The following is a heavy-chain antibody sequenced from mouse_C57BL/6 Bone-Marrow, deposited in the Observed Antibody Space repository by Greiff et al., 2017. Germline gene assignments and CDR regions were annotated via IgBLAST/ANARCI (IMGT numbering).Heavy chain of an antibody. CDR1: GFTFSDYY. J-gene: IGHJ4*01. V-gene: IGHV5-16*01. CDR2: INYDGSST. D-gene: IGHD3-2*02. Sequence: EVKLVESEGGLVQPGSSMKLSCTASGFTFSDYYMAWVRQVPEKGLEWVANINYDGSSTYYLDSLKSRFIISRDNATSILYLQMSSLKSEDTATYYCARDQGTAQATYCYAMDYWGQGTSVTVSA. CDR3: ARDQGTAQATYCYAMDY.